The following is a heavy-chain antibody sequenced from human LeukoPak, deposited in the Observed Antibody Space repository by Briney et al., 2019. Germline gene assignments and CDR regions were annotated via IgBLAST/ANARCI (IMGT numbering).Heavy chain of an antibody. Sequence: SVKVSCKASGGTFSSYAISWVRQAPGQGLEWMGRIITILGIANYAQKFQGRVTITADKSTSTAYMELSSLRSEDTAVYYCATASGSYEHYYYYGMDGWGQGTTVTVSS. CDR2: IITILGIA. J-gene: IGHJ6*02. D-gene: IGHD6-6*01. CDR3: ATASGSYEHYYYYGMDG. V-gene: IGHV1-69*04. CDR1: GGTFSSYA.